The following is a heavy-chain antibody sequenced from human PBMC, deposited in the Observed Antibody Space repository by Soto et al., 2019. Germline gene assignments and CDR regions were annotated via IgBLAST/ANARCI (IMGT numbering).Heavy chain of an antibody. D-gene: IGHD3-10*01. CDR1: GSSARSGSYY. V-gene: IGHV4-61*03. CDR2: IYNSGST. Sequence: LALTCTVSGSSARSGSYYWSWIRHPPVKGLEWIGYIYNSGSTNYNPSLKSRVTISVDTSKNHFSLRLSSVTAAERAVYYFARESDSGSYYFDYWGRRTLVTVSS. CDR3: ARESDSGSYYFDY. J-gene: IGHJ4*02.